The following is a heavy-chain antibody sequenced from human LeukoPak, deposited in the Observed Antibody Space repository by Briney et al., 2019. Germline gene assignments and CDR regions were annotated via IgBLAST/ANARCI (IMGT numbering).Heavy chain of an antibody. CDR2: IYYSGST. V-gene: IGHV4-31*03. CDR1: GGSISSGGYY. Sequence: SETLSLTCTVSGGSISSGGYYWSWIRQHPGKGLEWIGYIYYSGSTYYNPSLKSRVTISVDTSKNQFSLKLSSVTAADTAVYYCARDSREWLLSHYAFDIWGQGTMVTVSS. J-gene: IGHJ3*02. CDR3: ARDSREWLLSHYAFDI. D-gene: IGHD3-3*01.